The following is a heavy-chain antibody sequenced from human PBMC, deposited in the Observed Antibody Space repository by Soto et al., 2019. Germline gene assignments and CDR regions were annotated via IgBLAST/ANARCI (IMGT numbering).Heavy chain of an antibody. V-gene: IGHV3-23*01. CDR1: GFIFTDYA. Sequence: AGGSLRLSCAASGFIFTDYAMTWVRQAPGKGLEWVSVISGSGVSIYYTDSVRGRFTISRDNSKNTLYLQMHSLRPEDTAVYFFVKGPDSSDRSGYPALGPGIQVTVSS. CDR2: ISGSGVSI. CDR3: VKGPDSSDRSGYPA. J-gene: IGHJ5*02. D-gene: IGHD3-3*01.